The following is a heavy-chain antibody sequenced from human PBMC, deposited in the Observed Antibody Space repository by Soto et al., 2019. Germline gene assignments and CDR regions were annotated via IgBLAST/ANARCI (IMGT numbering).Heavy chain of an antibody. CDR3: ATGGYYYDSSGYDRGETHFDY. D-gene: IGHD3-22*01. CDR2: IYPGDSDT. Sequence: PGESLKISCKGSGYSFTSYWIGWVRQMPGKGLEWMGIIYPGDSDTRYSPSFQGQVTISADKSISTAYLQWSSLKASDTAVYYCATGGYYYDSSGYDRGETHFDYWGQGTLVTVSS. V-gene: IGHV5-51*01. CDR1: GYSFTSYW. J-gene: IGHJ4*02.